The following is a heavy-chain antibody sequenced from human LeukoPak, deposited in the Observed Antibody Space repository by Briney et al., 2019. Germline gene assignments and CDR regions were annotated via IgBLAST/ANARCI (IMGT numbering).Heavy chain of an antibody. CDR2: IYTSGST. Sequence: SETLSLTCTVSGGSISSYYWSWIRQPAGKGLEWIGRIYTSGSTNYNPSLKSRVTMSVDTSKSQFSLKLSSVTAADTAVYYCARETVVAATRYYYYGMDVWGQGTTVTVSS. CDR3: ARETVVAATRYYYYGMDV. CDR1: GGSISSYY. V-gene: IGHV4-4*07. J-gene: IGHJ6*02. D-gene: IGHD2-15*01.